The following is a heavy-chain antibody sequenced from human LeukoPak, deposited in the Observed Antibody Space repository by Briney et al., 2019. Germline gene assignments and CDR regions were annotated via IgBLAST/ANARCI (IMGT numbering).Heavy chain of an antibody. D-gene: IGHD6-19*01. V-gene: IGHV4-59*12. CDR1: GGSISSYY. CDR2: IYYSGCT. CDR3: ARDSSGWYIPDY. J-gene: IGHJ4*02. Sequence: SETLSLTCAVYGGSISSYYWSWIRQPPGKGLEWIGYIYYSGCTNYNPSLKSRVTISVDTSKNQFSLKLRSVTAADTAVYYCARDSSGWYIPDYWGQGTLVTVSS.